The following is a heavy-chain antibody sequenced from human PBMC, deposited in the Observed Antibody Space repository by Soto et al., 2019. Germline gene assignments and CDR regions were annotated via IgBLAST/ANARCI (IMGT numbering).Heavy chain of an antibody. D-gene: IGHD5-18*01. V-gene: IGHV1-69*05. Sequence: QVQLVQSGAEVKKPGSSVKVSCKASGGTFSSYAISWVRQAPGQGLEWMGGIIPIFGTANYAQKFQGRVTLTPDESTSTAYMERSSLRSEDTAVYYCARTLRGYSYGLCWFDPWGQGTLVTVSS. CDR3: ARTLRGYSYGLCWFDP. CDR1: GGTFSSYA. J-gene: IGHJ5*02. CDR2: IIPIFGTA.